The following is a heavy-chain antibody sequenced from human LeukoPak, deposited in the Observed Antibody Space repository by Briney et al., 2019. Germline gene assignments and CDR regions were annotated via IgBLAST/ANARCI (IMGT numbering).Heavy chain of an antibody. CDR2: ISSSGSTI. Sequence: PGGSLRLSCAASGFTFSDYYMSWIRQAPGKGLEWVSYISSSGSTIYYAGSVKGRFTISRDNAKNSLYLQMNSLRAEDTAVYYCAKDPRRGYSYGHAKRTYMDVWGKGTTVTVSS. D-gene: IGHD5-18*01. J-gene: IGHJ6*03. V-gene: IGHV3-11*04. CDR1: GFTFSDYY. CDR3: AKDPRRGYSYGHAKRTYMDV.